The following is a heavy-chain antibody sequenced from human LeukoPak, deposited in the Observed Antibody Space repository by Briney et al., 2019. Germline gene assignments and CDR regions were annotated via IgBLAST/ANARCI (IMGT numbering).Heavy chain of an antibody. D-gene: IGHD6-13*01. Sequence: SETLSLTCTVSGGSISSYYWSWIRQPPGKGLEWIGYIYYSGSTYYNPSLKSRVTISVDTSKNQFSLKLSSVTAEDTAVYYCAKDLSSSWHRPDYWGQGTLVTVSS. CDR1: GGSISSYY. CDR3: AKDLSSSWHRPDY. V-gene: IGHV4-59*12. J-gene: IGHJ4*02. CDR2: IYYSGST.